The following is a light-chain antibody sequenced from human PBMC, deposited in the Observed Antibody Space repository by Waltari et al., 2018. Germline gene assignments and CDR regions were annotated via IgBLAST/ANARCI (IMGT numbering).Light chain of an antibody. CDR2: GAS. J-gene: IGKJ2*01. CDR3: QQYNNWPLRDT. V-gene: IGKV3-15*01. Sequence: EIVMTQSPATLSVSPGERATLSCRASQSVSSNLAWYQQKPGQAPRLLIYGASTRATGIPARFSGSGSGTEFTLTISSLQSEDFAVYYCQQYNNWPLRDTLGQGTKLEIK. CDR1: QSVSSN.